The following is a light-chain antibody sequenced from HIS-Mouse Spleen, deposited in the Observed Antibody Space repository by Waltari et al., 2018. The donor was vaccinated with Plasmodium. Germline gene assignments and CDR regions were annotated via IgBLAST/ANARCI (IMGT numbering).Light chain of an antibody. Sequence: EIVLTQSPATLSLSPGERATLSGRASQSVSSYLAWYQKKPGQAPRLLIYDASNRATGIPARFSGSGSETDFTLTISSLEPEDFAVYYCQQRSNWPLYTFGQGTKLEIK. J-gene: IGKJ2*01. V-gene: IGKV3-11*01. CDR1: QSVSSY. CDR3: QQRSNWPLYT. CDR2: DAS.